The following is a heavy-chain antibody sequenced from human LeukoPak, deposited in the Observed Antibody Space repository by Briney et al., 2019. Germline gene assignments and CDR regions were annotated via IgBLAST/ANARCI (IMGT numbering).Heavy chain of an antibody. Sequence: PGGSLRLSCAASGFTFSNFDINWVRQAPGKGLEWVSYISSSGRTIYYADSVKGRFTSSRDNAKNSLYLQANSLRAEDTALYYCAKPAKTDYADFWGQGTLVTVSS. CDR1: GFTFSNFD. CDR2: ISSSGRTI. CDR3: AKPAKTDYADF. J-gene: IGHJ4*02. V-gene: IGHV3-48*03. D-gene: IGHD1-14*01.